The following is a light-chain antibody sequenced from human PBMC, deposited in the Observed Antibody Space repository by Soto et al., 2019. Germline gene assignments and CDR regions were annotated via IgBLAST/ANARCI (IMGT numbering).Light chain of an antibody. Sequence: DIQMTQSPFSLSASVGDRVTITCRASEGVRNQLGWFQQKPGKAPKSLIYDATSLQNGVPSRFIGSGSGTDFTLTINSLQPEDFATYYWPQYNDHPYTVGPGTKVDI. CDR1: EGVRNQ. CDR3: PQYNDHPYT. V-gene: IGKV1-16*01. J-gene: IGKJ3*01. CDR2: DAT.